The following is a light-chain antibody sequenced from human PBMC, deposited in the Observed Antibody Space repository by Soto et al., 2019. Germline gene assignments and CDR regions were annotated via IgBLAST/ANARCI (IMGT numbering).Light chain of an antibody. CDR2: AES. CDR1: QAISIY. Sequence: DIQMTQSPSSLSTSVGDRVTITCRASQAISIYLAWYQQNPGKVPKLLIYAESTLQSGVPSRFSGSGSGTDFTLIINSLQPEDVATYYCQKYSGVPPTFGIGTKVEIK. J-gene: IGKJ4*01. V-gene: IGKV1-27*01. CDR3: QKYSGVPPT.